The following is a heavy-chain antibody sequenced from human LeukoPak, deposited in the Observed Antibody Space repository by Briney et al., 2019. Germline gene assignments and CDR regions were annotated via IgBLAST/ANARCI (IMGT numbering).Heavy chain of an antibody. V-gene: IGHV1-46*01. D-gene: IGHD3-22*01. J-gene: IGHJ1*01. CDR3: ARQSDRSGYSDMYFQH. CDR1: AYTFTTYY. Sequence: ASVKVSCKTFAYTFTTYYINWVRHAPGQRLEWMGIINPSGGSTSYAQKFQGRVTMTRDTSTSTVYMELSSLRSEDTAVYYCARQSDRSGYSDMYFQHWGQGTLVSVSS. CDR2: INPSGGST.